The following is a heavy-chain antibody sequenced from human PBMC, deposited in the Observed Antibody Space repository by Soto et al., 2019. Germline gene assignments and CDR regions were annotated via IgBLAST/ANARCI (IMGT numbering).Heavy chain of an antibody. CDR1: GGSISSYY. CDR2: VHHSWGS. CDR3: ARQGFGPLHGLVDV. D-gene: IGHD3-10*01. Sequence: QVQLQESGPGLVKPSETLSLSCTVSGGSISSYYWSWFRQSPGKRMAWIGYVHHSWGSSYNPSLQSRVAIPLDASKSQFSLKVPSVTATDTAVYYCARQGFGPLHGLVDVWGQGTTVTVSS. V-gene: IGHV4-59*08. J-gene: IGHJ6*02.